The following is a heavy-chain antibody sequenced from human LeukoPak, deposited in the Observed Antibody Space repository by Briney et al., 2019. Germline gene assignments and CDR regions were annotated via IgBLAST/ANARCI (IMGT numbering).Heavy chain of an antibody. J-gene: IGHJ4*02. V-gene: IGHV3-7*01. D-gene: IGHD2-15*01. CDR1: GFTFSTYW. Sequence: GGSLRLSCAASGFTFSTYWMSWVRQAPGKGLEWVASIHQGGSEKYYVDSVKGRFTINRDNAKNSLYLQMNSLRAEDTAVYYCARGPRDPNGYCSGGRCSPTYEVWGQGALVSVSS. CDR3: ARGPRDPNGYCSGGRCSPTYEV. CDR2: IHQGGSEK.